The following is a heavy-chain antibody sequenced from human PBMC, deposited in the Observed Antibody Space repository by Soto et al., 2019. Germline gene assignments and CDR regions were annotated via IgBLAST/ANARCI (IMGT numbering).Heavy chain of an antibody. Sequence: SETLSLTCTVSGGSISSSSYYWGWIRQPPGKGLEWIGSIYYSGSTYYNPSLKSRVTISVDTSKNQFSLKLSSVTAADTAVYYCASSESYYFDYWGQGTLVTVSS. D-gene: IGHD1-26*01. CDR1: GGSISSSSYY. V-gene: IGHV4-39*01. CDR3: ASSESYYFDY. CDR2: IYYSGST. J-gene: IGHJ4*02.